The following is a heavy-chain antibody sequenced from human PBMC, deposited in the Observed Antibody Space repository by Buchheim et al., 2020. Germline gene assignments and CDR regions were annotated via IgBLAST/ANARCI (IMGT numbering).Heavy chain of an antibody. Sequence: QVQLVQSGSELKKPGASVKVSCKASGYTFTSYAMNWVRQAPGQGLEWMGWINTNTGNPTYAQGFTGRFVFSLDTSVSTAYLQISSLTAEDTAVYYCARVGIVLVPVAMQDSYYYGMYVWGQGTT. D-gene: IGHD2-2*03. V-gene: IGHV7-4-1*02. CDR3: ARVGIVLVPVAMQDSYYYGMYV. CDR2: INTNTGNP. J-gene: IGHJ6*02. CDR1: GYTFTSYA.